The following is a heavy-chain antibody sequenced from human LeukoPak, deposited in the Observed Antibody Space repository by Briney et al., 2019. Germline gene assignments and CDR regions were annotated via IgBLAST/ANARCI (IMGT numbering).Heavy chain of an antibody. Sequence: GASLQISCQGSGYSFTSYWISWVRQMPGKGLEWMGRIDPSDSYTNYSPSFQGHVTISADKSISTAYLQWSSLKASDTAMYYCARHCSSTSCYGGFDYWGQGTLVTVSS. D-gene: IGHD2-2*01. CDR3: ARHCSSTSCYGGFDY. CDR1: GYSFTSYW. V-gene: IGHV5-10-1*01. J-gene: IGHJ4*02. CDR2: IDPSDSYT.